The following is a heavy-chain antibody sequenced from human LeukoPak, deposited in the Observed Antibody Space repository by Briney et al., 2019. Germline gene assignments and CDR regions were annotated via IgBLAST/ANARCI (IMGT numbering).Heavy chain of an antibody. CDR1: GFTFSSHA. Sequence: GGSLRLSCAASGFTFSSHAMHWVRQAPGKGLEYVSAISTNGGITYYAISVKGRFTISRDNSKNTLYLRMGSLRAEDMAVYYCARWDNGMDVWGQGTTVTVSS. V-gene: IGHV3-64*01. CDR2: ISTNGGIT. D-gene: IGHD1-26*01. J-gene: IGHJ6*02. CDR3: ARWDNGMDV.